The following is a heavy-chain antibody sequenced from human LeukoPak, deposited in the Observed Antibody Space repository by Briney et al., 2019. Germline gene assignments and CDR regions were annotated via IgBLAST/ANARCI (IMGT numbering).Heavy chain of an antibody. CDR2: ISYDGSNK. V-gene: IGHV3-30-3*01. CDR3: ARVGSITMVRGVI. Sequence: PGGSLRLSCTASGFTFSDYAMSWVRQAPGKGLEWVAVISYDGSNKYYADSVKGRFTISRDNSKNTLYLQMNSLRAEDTAVYYCARVGSITMVRGVIWGQGTLVTVSS. D-gene: IGHD3-10*01. J-gene: IGHJ4*02. CDR1: GFTFSDYA.